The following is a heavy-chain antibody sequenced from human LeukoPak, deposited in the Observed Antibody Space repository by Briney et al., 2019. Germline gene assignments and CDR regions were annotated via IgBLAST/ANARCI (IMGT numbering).Heavy chain of an antibody. V-gene: IGHV1-2*02. D-gene: IGHD4-17*01. CDR2: INPKSGGT. Sequence: ASVKVSCKASGYTFSDYYMHWVRQAPGQGLEWMGWINPKSGGTNYAQKFQGRVAMTRDTSITTAYMELSRLRSDDTAVYYCARDGVGTETTYDYWGQGTLVTVSS. CDR3: ARDGVGTETTYDY. CDR1: GYTFSDYY. J-gene: IGHJ4*02.